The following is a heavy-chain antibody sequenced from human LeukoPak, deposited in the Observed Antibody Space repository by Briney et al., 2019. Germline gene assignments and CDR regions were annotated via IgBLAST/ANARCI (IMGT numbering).Heavy chain of an antibody. V-gene: IGHV3-11*06. D-gene: IGHD1-26*01. CDR2: ISSGSSYI. CDR1: GFTFGDYS. CDR3: ARGTSGSYFPPFDY. J-gene: IGHJ4*02. Sequence: GGSLRLSCAASGFTFGDYSMTWIRQAPGKGLEWVSYISSGSSYIDYADSVKGRFTISRDNAKTSLYLQMNSLRVEDTAVYYCARGTSGSYFPPFDYWGQGTLVTVSS.